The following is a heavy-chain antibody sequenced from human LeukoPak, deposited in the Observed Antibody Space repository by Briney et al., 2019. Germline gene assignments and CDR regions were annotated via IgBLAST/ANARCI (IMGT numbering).Heavy chain of an antibody. CDR1: GFTFSAHY. V-gene: IGHV3-72*01. Sequence: RGSLRLSCAASGFTFSAHYMDWVRQAPGKGLGWVGRIREKVNSYTTVYAASVKGRFTISRDDSTNSVFLQMNSLKTEDTAVYYCAKAFCSEKQCTLDSWGQGTLVSVSS. CDR2: IREKVNSYTT. CDR3: AKAFCSEKQCTLDS. D-gene: IGHD3-3*01. J-gene: IGHJ4*02.